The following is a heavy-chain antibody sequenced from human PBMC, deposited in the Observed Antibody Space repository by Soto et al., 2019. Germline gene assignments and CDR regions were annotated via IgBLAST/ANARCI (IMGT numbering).Heavy chain of an antibody. V-gene: IGHV4-34*01. Sequence: QVQLQQWGAGLLKPSETLSLTCTVNGGSLTGYYWSWIRQPPGKGLEWIGEVKDGGSTNYSPSLRGRVSISADTSKNYCSLRLNSVTAADTAVYFCARGQEGIVATHWDQGALVTVSS. J-gene: IGHJ4*02. CDR3: ARGQEGIVATH. CDR1: GGSLTGYY. D-gene: IGHD5-12*01. CDR2: VKDGGST.